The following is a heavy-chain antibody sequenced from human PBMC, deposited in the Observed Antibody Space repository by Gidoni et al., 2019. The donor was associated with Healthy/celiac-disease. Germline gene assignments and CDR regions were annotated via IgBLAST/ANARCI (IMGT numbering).Heavy chain of an antibody. CDR2: IYHSGST. CDR3: ARSPGITMVRGVITYMDV. Sequence: QLQLQESGSGLVKPSQTLSLTCAVSGGSISSGGYSWSWIRQPPGKGLEWIGYIYHSGSTYYNPSLKSRVTISVDRSKNQFSLKLSSVTAADTAVYYCARSPGITMVRGVITYMDVWGKGTTVTVSS. V-gene: IGHV4-30-2*01. CDR1: GGSISSGGYS. J-gene: IGHJ6*03. D-gene: IGHD3-10*01.